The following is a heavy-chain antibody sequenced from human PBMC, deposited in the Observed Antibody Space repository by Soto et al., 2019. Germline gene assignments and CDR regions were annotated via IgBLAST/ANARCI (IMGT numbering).Heavy chain of an antibody. V-gene: IGHV3-53*01. J-gene: IGHJ6*02. D-gene: IGHD3-10*01. CDR2: IESGGST. CDR1: GFTVSSTY. Sequence: GGSLRLSCNASGFTVSSTYMSWVRQAPGMGLEGVAVIESGGSTHYADSVKGRFTISRDIPKNMIYLQLHTLRAEDTAVYYCAKDLGPLRLLNYYFYGLDVWGQGTTVTVSS. CDR3: AKDLGPLRLLNYYFYGLDV.